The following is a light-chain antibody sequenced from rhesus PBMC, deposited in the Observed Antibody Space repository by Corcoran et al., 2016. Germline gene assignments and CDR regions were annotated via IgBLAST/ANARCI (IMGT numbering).Light chain of an antibody. J-gene: IGKJ2*01. CDR2: KAS. Sequence: DIQMTQSPSSLSASVGDKVTIPFRASWGISSWLAWYQQKPGKAPTHQNYKASSLQSGVPSRFSGGGSGTAFTLTISSRQPEDFATYYCIQYSSSPYSFGQGTKVEIK. V-gene: IGKV1-22*01. CDR1: WGISSW. CDR3: IQYSSSPYS.